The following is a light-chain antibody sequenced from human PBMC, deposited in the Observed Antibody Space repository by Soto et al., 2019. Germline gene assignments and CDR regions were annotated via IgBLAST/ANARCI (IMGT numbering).Light chain of an antibody. Sequence: EIVLTQSPGTLSLSPGERATLSCRASQSISRSFLAWYQQRPGQAPRLLISGTSSRATGIPDRFSGSGSGTDFTLTISRLEPDDFAVYYCQQYLDTGTFGHGTRVE. J-gene: IGKJ1*01. CDR2: GTS. CDR1: QSISRSF. V-gene: IGKV3-20*01. CDR3: QQYLDTGT.